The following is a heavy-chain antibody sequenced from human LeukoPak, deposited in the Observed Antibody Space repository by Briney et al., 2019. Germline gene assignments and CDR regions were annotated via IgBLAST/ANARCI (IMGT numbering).Heavy chain of an antibody. CDR2: INHSGST. CDR1: GGSFSGYY. V-gene: IGHV4-34*01. D-gene: IGHD4-17*01. J-gene: IGHJ4*02. CDR3: ARGLTVTPDY. Sequence: SETLSLTCAVYGGSFSGYYWSWIRQPPGKGLEWIGEINHSGSTNYNPSLKGRVTISVDTSKNQFSLKLSSVTAADTAVYYCARGLTVTPDYWGQGTLVTVSS.